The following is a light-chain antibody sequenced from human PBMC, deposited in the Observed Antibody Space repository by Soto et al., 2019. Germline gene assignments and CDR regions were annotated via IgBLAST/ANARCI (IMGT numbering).Light chain of an antibody. Sequence: EIVLTQSPGTLSLSPGERATLSCRASQSVSSSDLAWYQQKPGQAPRLLIYGASSRATGIPDRFSGSGAGTDFTLPISRLEHEDFAVYYCQQYGSSPWTFGQGTKVEIK. CDR1: QSVSSSD. CDR3: QQYGSSPWT. CDR2: GAS. V-gene: IGKV3-20*01. J-gene: IGKJ1*01.